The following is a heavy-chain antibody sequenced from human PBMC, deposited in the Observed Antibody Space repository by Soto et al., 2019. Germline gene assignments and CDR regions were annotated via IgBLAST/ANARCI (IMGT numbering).Heavy chain of an antibody. CDR2: INAGNGNT. CDR3: AREKWAMASDY. Sequence: QVQLVQSGAEVKKPGASVKVSCKASGYTFTSYAMHWVRQAPGQRLEWMGWINAGNGNTKYSQKFQGRVTITRDTSASTAYMELSSVRSEDTAVYCCAREKWAMASDYWGQGTLVTVSS. V-gene: IGHV1-3*01. CDR1: GYTFTSYA. J-gene: IGHJ4*02. D-gene: IGHD5-18*01.